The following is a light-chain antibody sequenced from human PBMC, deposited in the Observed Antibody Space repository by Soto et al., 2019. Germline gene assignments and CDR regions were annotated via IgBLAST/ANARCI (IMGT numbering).Light chain of an antibody. V-gene: IGLV2-14*01. CDR2: EVS. CDR3: SSFTSSRTPYV. CDR1: SSDVGGYIY. Sequence: QSALTQPASVSGSPVQSITIACTGTSSDVGGYIYVSWYQQHPGKAPKLMIYEVSHRPSGISHRFSGSKSGNTSSLTISGLQAEDEADYYCSSFTSSRTPYVFGTGTKVTVL. J-gene: IGLJ1*01.